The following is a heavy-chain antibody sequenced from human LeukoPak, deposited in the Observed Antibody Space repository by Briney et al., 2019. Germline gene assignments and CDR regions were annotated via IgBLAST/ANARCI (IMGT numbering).Heavy chain of an antibody. CDR1: GFTSTTYA. D-gene: IGHD4-17*01. CDR2: ISGSAGNT. CDR3: AKGMTTVTTDAFDI. V-gene: IGHV3-23*01. J-gene: IGHJ3*02. Sequence: GGSLRLSCAASGFTSTTYAMNWVRQAPGKGLEWVAGISGSAGNTYYADSVKGRFTISRDTSKNTLYLQMNSLRAEDTAVYYCAKGMTTVTTDAFDIWGQGTMVTVSS.